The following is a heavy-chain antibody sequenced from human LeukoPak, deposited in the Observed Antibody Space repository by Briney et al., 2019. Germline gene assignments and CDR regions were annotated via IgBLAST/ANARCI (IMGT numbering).Heavy chain of an antibody. CDR3: ARGDGECSSTSCYASDFDI. J-gene: IGHJ3*02. CDR2: IYTSGTT. CDR1: GGSISSYY. V-gene: IGHV4-4*07. D-gene: IGHD2-2*01. Sequence: SETLSLTCTVSGGSISSYYWGWIRQPAGKGLEWIGRIYTSGTTNYNPSLKSRVTMSAGTSKNQFSLKLSSVTVADAAVYYCARGDGECSSTSCYASDFDIWGQGTMVTVSS.